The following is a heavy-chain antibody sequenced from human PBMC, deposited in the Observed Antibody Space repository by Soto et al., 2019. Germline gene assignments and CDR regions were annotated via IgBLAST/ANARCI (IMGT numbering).Heavy chain of an antibody. CDR3: ARGSGIVALPGELEDVNYDY. Sequence: QVQLQQWGAGLVKPSETLSLSCAVYGQSFSGHSWAWIRQPPGKGLEWSGEINASGSTYYNPSLKSRVTISTVTSKNQFSLKLSSLSAADTAAYFCARGSGIVALPGELEDVNYDYWGQGTLVNVSS. CDR2: INASGST. D-gene: IGHD1-1*01. J-gene: IGHJ4*02. V-gene: IGHV4-34*01. CDR1: GQSFSGHS.